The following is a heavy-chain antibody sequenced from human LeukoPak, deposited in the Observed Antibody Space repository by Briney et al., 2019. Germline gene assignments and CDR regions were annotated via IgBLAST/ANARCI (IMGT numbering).Heavy chain of an antibody. J-gene: IGHJ5*02. CDR2: ISAYNGNT. D-gene: IGHD6-13*01. CDR1: GYTFTSYG. V-gene: IGHV1-18*01. CDR3: ARDGYSSSWYWFDP. Sequence: ASVKVSCKASGYTFTSYGISWVRQAPGQGLEWMGWISAYNGNTNNAQKLQGRVTMTTDTSTSTAYMELRSLRSDDTAVYYCARDGYSSSWYWFDPWGQGTLVTVSS.